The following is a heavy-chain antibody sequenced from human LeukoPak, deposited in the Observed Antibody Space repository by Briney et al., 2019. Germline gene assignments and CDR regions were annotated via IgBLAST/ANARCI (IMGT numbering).Heavy chain of an antibody. J-gene: IGHJ4*02. CDR3: ARSGYQLLWPRKNYFDY. CDR2: INHSGST. D-gene: IGHD2-2*01. V-gene: IGHV4-34*01. Sequence: SETLSLTCAVYGGSFSGYYWSWIRQPPGKGLEWIGEINHSGSTNYNPSLKSRVTISVDTSKNQFSLKLSSVTAADTAVYYCARSGYQLLWPRKNYFDYWGQGTPVTVSS. CDR1: GGSFSGYY.